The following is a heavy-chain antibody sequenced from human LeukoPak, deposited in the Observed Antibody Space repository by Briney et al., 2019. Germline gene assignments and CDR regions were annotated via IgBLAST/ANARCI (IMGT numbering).Heavy chain of an antibody. CDR3: ARLVVVVVASTPLDY. CDR2: ISVHNGNT. CDR1: GYTFTSHG. D-gene: IGHD2-15*01. Sequence: ASVKVSCKASGYTFTSHGISWVRQAPGQGLEWMGWISVHNGNTHYAQKLQGRVTMTTDTPTSTAYMGLRSLRSDDTAVYYCARLVVVVVASTPLDYWGQGTLVTVSS. J-gene: IGHJ4*02. V-gene: IGHV1-18*01.